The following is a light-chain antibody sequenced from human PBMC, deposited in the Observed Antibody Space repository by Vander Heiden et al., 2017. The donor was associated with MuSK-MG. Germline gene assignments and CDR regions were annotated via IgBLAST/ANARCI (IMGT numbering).Light chain of an antibody. CDR1: SSNIGAGYD. J-gene: IGLJ2*01. CDR2: GNT. Sequence: QSVLTQPPSVSGGPGPRVPISCTWTSSNIGAGYDVHWYQQFPGAAPKRLIYGNTNRPSGVPDRVSGSKSGASASLAITGLQAEDEADYYCQSYDSSLSGPVFGGGTKLTVL. CDR3: QSYDSSLSGPV. V-gene: IGLV1-40*03.